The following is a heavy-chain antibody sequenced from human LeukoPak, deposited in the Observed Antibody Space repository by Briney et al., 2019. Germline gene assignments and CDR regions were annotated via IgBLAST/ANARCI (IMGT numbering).Heavy chain of an antibody. J-gene: IGHJ4*02. V-gene: IGHV4-59*12. D-gene: IGHD7-27*01. CDR2: IYHSGST. Sequence: SETLSLTCTVSGGSISSYYWSWIRQPPGKGLEWIGEIYHSGSTNYNPSFKSRVTISVDTSKNRFSLKLSSVTAADTAVYYCASITGDPLDYWGQGTLVTVSS. CDR1: GGSISSYY. CDR3: ASITGDPLDY.